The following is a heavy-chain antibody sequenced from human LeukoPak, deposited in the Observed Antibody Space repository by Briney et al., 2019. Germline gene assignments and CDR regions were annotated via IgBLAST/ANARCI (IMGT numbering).Heavy chain of an antibody. Sequence: GESLKISCKGSGYSFTSYWIGWVRQMPGKGLEWMGIIYPGDSDTRYSPSFQGQVTISADKSISTAYLQWSSLKASDTAMYYCASSSVRGGYDPYYYGMDVWGQGTTVTVSS. D-gene: IGHD5-12*01. V-gene: IGHV5-51*01. CDR3: ASSSVRGGYDPYYYGMDV. J-gene: IGHJ6*02. CDR1: GYSFTSYW. CDR2: IYPGDSDT.